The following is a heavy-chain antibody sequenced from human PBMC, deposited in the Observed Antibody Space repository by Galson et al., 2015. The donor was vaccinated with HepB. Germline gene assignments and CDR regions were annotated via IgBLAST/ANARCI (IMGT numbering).Heavy chain of an antibody. V-gene: IGHV3-66*01. J-gene: IGHJ6*02. CDR1: GFTVSSNY. CDR2: IYSGGST. D-gene: IGHD6-19*01. CDR3: ARGNRWLACMDV. Sequence: SLRLSCAASGFTVSSNYMSWVRQAPGKGLEWVSVIYSGGSTYYADSVKGSFTISRDNYKNTLYLQMNSLRAEDTAVYYCARGNRWLACMDVWGQGTTVTVSS.